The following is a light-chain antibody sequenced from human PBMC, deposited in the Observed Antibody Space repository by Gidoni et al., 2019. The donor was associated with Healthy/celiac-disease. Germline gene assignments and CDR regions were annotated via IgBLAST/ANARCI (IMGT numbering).Light chain of an antibody. CDR1: QSVSISY. CDR2: GAS. Sequence: EIVLTQSPGTLSLSPGERATLSCRDSQSVSISYLAWYQQKPGQAPRHLICGASSRATGIPDRCSGSGSGTDFTLTISRLEPEDFAVYYCQQYGSSPTTFGQGTRLEIK. CDR3: QQYGSSPTT. V-gene: IGKV3-20*01. J-gene: IGKJ5*01.